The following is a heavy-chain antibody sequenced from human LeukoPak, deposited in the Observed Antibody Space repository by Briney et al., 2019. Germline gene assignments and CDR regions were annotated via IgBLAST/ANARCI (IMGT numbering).Heavy chain of an antibody. J-gene: IGHJ3*02. CDR2: FSSSSSAI. Sequence: GGSLRLSCAASGLTFSNYNMNWGRQVPGKGLEWVSYFSSSSSAIYYTHSVRGRFTISRDNAKASLYLQMNSLRDEDTAVYYCARDRYCGGDCSDAFDIWGRGTTVTVSS. V-gene: IGHV3-48*02. CDR1: GLTFSNYN. CDR3: ARDRYCGGDCSDAFDI. D-gene: IGHD2-21*02.